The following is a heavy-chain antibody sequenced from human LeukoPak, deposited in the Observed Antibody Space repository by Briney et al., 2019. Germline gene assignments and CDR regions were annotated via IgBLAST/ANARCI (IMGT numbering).Heavy chain of an antibody. J-gene: IGHJ5*02. CDR1: GGTFSSYA. CDR3: ARSPGYCTNGVCYNNWFDP. V-gene: IGHV1-69*04. Sequence: GASVKVSCKASGGTFSSYAISWVRQAPGQGPEWMGRIIPILGIANYAQKFQGRVTITADKSTSTAYMELSSLRSEDTAVYYCARSPGYCTNGVCYNNWFDPWGQGTLVTVSS. D-gene: IGHD2-8*01. CDR2: IIPILGIA.